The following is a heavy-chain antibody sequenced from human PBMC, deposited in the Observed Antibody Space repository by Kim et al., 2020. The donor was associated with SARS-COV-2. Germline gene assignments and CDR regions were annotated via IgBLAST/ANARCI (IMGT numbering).Heavy chain of an antibody. J-gene: IGHJ6*02. Sequence: GGSLRLSCAASGFTFSSYSMNWVRQAPGKGLEWVSSISSSSSYIYYADSVKGRFTISRDNAKNSLYLQMNSLRAEDTAVYYCARWGLPYYYYYGMDVWGQGTTVTVSS. D-gene: IGHD1-26*01. V-gene: IGHV3-21*01. CDR1: GFTFSSYS. CDR3: ARWGLPYYYYYGMDV. CDR2: ISSSSSYI.